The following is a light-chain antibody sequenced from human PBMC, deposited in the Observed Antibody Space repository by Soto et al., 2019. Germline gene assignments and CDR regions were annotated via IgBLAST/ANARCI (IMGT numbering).Light chain of an antibody. Sequence: DIQMTQSPSSLSASVGDRVTITCQASQDISNYLNWYQQKPGKAPKLLIYDASNLETGVPSRFSGSGSVTDFNLTIRSMQPEDIATYYCQQYDNLPRTFGKETKVEIK. CDR1: QDISNY. CDR3: QQYDNLPRT. CDR2: DAS. V-gene: IGKV1-33*01. J-gene: IGKJ1*01.